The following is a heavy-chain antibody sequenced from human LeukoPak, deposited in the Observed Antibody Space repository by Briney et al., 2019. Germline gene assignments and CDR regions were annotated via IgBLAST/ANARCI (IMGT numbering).Heavy chain of an antibody. V-gene: IGHV4-59*08. D-gene: IGHD1-7*01. CDR3: ARGRGGTTLDY. CDR1: GGSISSYY. J-gene: IGHJ4*02. CDR2: IYYSGST. Sequence: PSETLSLTCTVSGGSISSYYWSWIRQPPGKGLEWIGFIYYSGSTNYNPSLKSRVTISIGTSKNQFSLKLSSVTAADTAVYYCARGRGGTTLDYWGQGTLVTVSS.